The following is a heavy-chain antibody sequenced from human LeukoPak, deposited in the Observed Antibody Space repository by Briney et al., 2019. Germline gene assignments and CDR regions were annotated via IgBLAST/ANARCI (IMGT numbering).Heavy chain of an antibody. CDR1: SRSINTYY. V-gene: IGHV4-59*08. CDR2: IYYSVST. J-gene: IGHJ4*02. D-gene: IGHD4-17*01. CDR3: ARHMYGDYRIDY. Sequence: PSETLSLTCTVSSRSINTYYWSWIRHPPGKGLEWIGYIYYSVSTNYNPSLKSRVTISVDTSKNQFCLKLSSVTAADTAIYYCARHMYGDYRIDYWGQGTLVTVSS.